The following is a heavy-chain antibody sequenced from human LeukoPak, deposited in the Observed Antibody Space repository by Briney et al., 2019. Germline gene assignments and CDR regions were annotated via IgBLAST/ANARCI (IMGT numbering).Heavy chain of an antibody. CDR1: GFTFSSYW. Sequence: GGSLRLSCAASGFTFSSYWMHWVRQVPGKGLVWVSRINNDGSSTRYADSVKGRFTISRDNAKNTLYVQMNSLRAEDTAVYYCVKDRTGTYTLDYWGQGTLVTVSS. CDR2: INNDGSST. V-gene: IGHV3-74*01. D-gene: IGHD3-10*01. J-gene: IGHJ4*02. CDR3: VKDRTGTYTLDY.